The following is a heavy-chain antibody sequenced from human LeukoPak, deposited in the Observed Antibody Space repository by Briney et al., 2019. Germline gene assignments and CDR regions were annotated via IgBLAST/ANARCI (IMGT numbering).Heavy chain of an antibody. D-gene: IGHD5-12*01. CDR3: AKNAFRIVATILYYYYGMDV. CDR2: ISYDGSNK. Sequence: GRSLRLSCAASGFTFSSYGMHWVRQAPGKGLEWVAVISYDGSNKYYADSVKGRFTISRDNSKNTLYLQMNSLRAEDTAVYYCAKNAFRIVATILYYYYGMDVWGQGTTVTVSS. CDR1: GFTFSSYG. V-gene: IGHV3-30*18. J-gene: IGHJ6*02.